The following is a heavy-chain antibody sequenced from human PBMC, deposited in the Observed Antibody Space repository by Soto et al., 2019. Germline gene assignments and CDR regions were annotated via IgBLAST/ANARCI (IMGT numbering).Heavy chain of an antibody. J-gene: IGHJ4*02. V-gene: IGHV3-7*01. Sequence: GGSLRLSCAVSGFTFGSYWMNWFRLIPGKGLEWVAYIKPDGSATYYVDSVKGRFTITRDNAKNSLYLQMNTLRVEDTSVSYCAPAGYRGPGRYYYFDYSAQGSLVSVSS. CDR2: IKPDGSAT. D-gene: IGHD6-25*01. CDR3: APAGYRGPGRYYYFDY. CDR1: GFTFGSYW.